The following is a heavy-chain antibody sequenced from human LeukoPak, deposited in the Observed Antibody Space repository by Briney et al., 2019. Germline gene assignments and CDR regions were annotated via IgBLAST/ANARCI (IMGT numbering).Heavy chain of an antibody. V-gene: IGHV1-2*02. D-gene: IGHD6-13*01. CDR3: ARLIVSSWYPYLDY. CDR2: INPNSGDT. Sequence: ASVKVSCKASGFTFTGYYMHWMRQAPGQGLEWMGWINPNSGDTHYAQKFQGRVTMTRDTSISTAYMELSRLRSDDTAVYYCARLIVSSWYPYLDYWGQGTLVTVSS. CDR1: GFTFTGYY. J-gene: IGHJ4*02.